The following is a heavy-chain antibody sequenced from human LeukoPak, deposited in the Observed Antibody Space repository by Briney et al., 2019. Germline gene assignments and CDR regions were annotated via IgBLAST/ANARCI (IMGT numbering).Heavy chain of an antibody. CDR3: AGDLVGFDY. D-gene: IGHD1-26*01. Sequence: GGSLRLSCAASGFTFSSYAMHWVRQAPGKGLEWVAVISYDGSNKYYADSVKGRFTISRDNSKNTLYLQMNSLRAEDTAVYYCAGDLVGFDYWGQGTLVAVSS. J-gene: IGHJ4*02. V-gene: IGHV3-30-3*01. CDR1: GFTFSSYA. CDR2: ISYDGSNK.